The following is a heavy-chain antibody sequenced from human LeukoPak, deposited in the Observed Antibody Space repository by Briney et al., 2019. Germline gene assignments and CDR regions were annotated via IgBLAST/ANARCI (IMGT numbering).Heavy chain of an antibody. V-gene: IGHV5-51*01. CDR1: GYSFTSYW. CDR3: ARLEEDLTLGVAGYWFVP. Sequence: GESLQISFKGSGYSFTSYWIGWVRQMPGKGLEWMGIIYPGDSDTRYSPSFQGQVTISADKSISTAYLQWSSLKAPDTAMYYCARLEEDLTLGVAGYWFVPWGQGTLVTVS. D-gene: IGHD3-16*01. J-gene: IGHJ5*02. CDR2: IYPGDSDT.